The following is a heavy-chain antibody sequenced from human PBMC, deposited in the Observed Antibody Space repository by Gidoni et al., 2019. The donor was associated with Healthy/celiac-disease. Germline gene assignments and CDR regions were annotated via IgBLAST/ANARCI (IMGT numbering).Heavy chain of an antibody. V-gene: IGHV5-10-1*03. Sequence: EVQLVQSGAEVKKPGESLRISCKGSGYSFTSYWISWVRQLPGKGLEWMGRIDPSDSYTNYSPSFQGHVTISADKSISTAYLQWSSLKASDTAMYYCAASDTAMVSSADYWGQGTLVTVSS. CDR3: AASDTAMVSSADY. CDR1: GYSFTSYW. J-gene: IGHJ4*02. CDR2: IDPSDSYT. D-gene: IGHD5-18*01.